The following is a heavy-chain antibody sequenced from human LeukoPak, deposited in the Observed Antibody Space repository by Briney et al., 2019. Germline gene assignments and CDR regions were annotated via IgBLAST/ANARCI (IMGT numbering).Heavy chain of an antibody. D-gene: IGHD5-24*01. CDR2: ISISSSYI. Sequence: PGGSLRPSCTASGFTFSSYSMNWVRQAPGKGLEWVSSISISSSYIYYADSVKGRFTISRDNAKNSLYLQMNSLRAEDTAVYYCARDGRMATTDTEQFDYWGQGTLVTVSS. J-gene: IGHJ4*02. V-gene: IGHV3-21*01. CDR1: GFTFSSYS. CDR3: ARDGRMATTDTEQFDY.